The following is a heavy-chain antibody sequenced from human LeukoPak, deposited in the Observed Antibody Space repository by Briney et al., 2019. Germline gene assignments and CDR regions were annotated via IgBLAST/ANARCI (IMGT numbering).Heavy chain of an antibody. CDR3: ARVWDYYGSGTSDNDAFDI. CDR1: GGSISSYY. J-gene: IGHJ3*02. V-gene: IGHV4-59*08. CDR2: IYYSGST. Sequence: SETLSLTCTVSGGSISSYYWSWIRQPPGKGLEWIGYIYYSGSTNYNPSLKSRVTISVDTSKNQFSLKLSSVTAADTAVYYCARVWDYYGSGTSDNDAFDIWGQGTMVTVSS. D-gene: IGHD3-10*01.